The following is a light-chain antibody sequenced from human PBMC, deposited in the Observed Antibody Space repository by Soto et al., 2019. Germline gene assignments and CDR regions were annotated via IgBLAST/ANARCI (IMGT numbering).Light chain of an antibody. V-gene: IGKV1-9*01. CDR3: QQANSFPIT. Sequence: IQLTQSPSSLSASVGDRVTITCQASRGISSYLAWYQQKPGKAPKLLVYSASTLQSGVPSRFSGSGSGPDFTLTISSLQPEDFATYFCQQANSFPITFGQGTRLEIK. CDR1: RGISSY. J-gene: IGKJ5*01. CDR2: SAS.